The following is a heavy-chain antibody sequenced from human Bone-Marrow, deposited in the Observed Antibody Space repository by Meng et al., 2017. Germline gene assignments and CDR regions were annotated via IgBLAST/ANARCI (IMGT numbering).Heavy chain of an antibody. CDR3: ARDLLFYYDSSGPKGVDY. J-gene: IGHJ4*02. V-gene: IGHV4-39*07. CDR2: IYYSGST. CDR1: GGSISSSSYY. D-gene: IGHD3-22*01. Sequence: GSLRLPCTVSGGSISSSSYYWGWIRQPPGKGLEWIGSIYYSGSTYYNPSLKSRVTISVDTSKNQFSLKLSSVTAADTAVYYCARDLLFYYDSSGPKGVDYWGQGTLVTVSS.